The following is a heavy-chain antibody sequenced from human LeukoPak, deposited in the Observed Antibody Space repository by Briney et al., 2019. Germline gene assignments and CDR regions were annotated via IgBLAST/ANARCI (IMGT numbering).Heavy chain of an antibody. D-gene: IGHD6-19*01. CDR1: GYTFTGYG. V-gene: IGHV1-18*01. CDR2: ISAYNGNT. CDR3: ARDRVRYSSGWHGFALLGY. J-gene: IGHJ4*02. Sequence: GASVKVSCKASGYTFTGYGISWVRQAPGQGLEWMGWISAYNGNTNYAQKLQGRVTMTTDTSTSTAYMELRSLRSDDTAVYYCARDRVRYSSGWHGFALLGYWGQGTLVTVSS.